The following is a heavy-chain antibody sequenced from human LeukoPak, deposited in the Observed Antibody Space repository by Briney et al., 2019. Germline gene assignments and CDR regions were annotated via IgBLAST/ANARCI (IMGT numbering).Heavy chain of an antibody. CDR2: ISSSSSYI. CDR1: GFTFSSYS. D-gene: IGHD2-21*01. Sequence: GGSLRLSCAASGFTFSSYSMNWVRQAPGKGLEWVSSISSSSSYIYSAEAVKGRFTISRDNAKNSLYLQMNSLRAEDTAVYYCASLWWEDAFDIWGQGTMVTVSS. CDR3: ASLWWEDAFDI. V-gene: IGHV3-21*01. J-gene: IGHJ3*02.